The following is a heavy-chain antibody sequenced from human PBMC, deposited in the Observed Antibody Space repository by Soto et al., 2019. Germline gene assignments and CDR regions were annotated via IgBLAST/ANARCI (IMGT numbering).Heavy chain of an antibody. D-gene: IGHD3-22*01. Sequence: PSETLSLTCTFSGCSSSSGDYYLSWIRQPPGKGLEWIGYIYYSGSTYYNPSLKSRVTISVDTSKNQFSLKLSSVTAADTAVYYCAREADSSGYFDYWGQGTLVTVSS. V-gene: IGHV4-30-4*01. CDR1: GCSSSSGDYY. CDR2: IYYSGST. CDR3: AREADSSGYFDY. J-gene: IGHJ4*02.